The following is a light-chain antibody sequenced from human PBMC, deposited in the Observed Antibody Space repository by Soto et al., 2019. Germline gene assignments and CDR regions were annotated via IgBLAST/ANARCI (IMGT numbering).Light chain of an antibody. Sequence: QSALTQPPSVSGSPGQSVAVSCTGTSSDVGSYNRVSWYQQPPGTAPKLMIYEVSNRPSGVPDRFSGSKSGNTASLTISGLQAEEEADYYCSSFTSSTTDVFGTGTKLTVL. CDR1: SSDVGSYNR. V-gene: IGLV2-18*02. J-gene: IGLJ1*01. CDR2: EVS. CDR3: SSFTSSTTDV.